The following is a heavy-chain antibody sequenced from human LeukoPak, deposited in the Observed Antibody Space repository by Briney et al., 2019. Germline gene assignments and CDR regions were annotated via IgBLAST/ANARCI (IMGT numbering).Heavy chain of an antibody. D-gene: IGHD3-10*01. CDR2: IYYSGST. CDR1: GGSFSGYY. Sequence: SETLSLTCAVYGGSFSGYYWSWIRQPPGKGLEWIGSIYYSGSTYYNPSLKSRVTISVDTSKNQFSLKLSSVTAADTAVYYCAGSYYYGSGSYGDYFDYWGQGTLVTVSS. CDR3: AGSYYYGSGSYGDYFDY. V-gene: IGHV4-34*01. J-gene: IGHJ4*02.